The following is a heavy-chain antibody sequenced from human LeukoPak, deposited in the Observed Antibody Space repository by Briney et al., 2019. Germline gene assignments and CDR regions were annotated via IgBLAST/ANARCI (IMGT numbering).Heavy chain of an antibody. Sequence: GGSLRLSCAASGLTFSNYWMNWVRQAPGKGLEWVANIKQDGSEKFYVDSVRGRFTISRDNAKNSLYLQMDTLRADDTAIYYCASGGGWYIDSWGQGTLVTVSS. D-gene: IGHD6-19*01. CDR2: IKQDGSEK. CDR3: ASGGGWYIDS. J-gene: IGHJ4*02. CDR1: GLTFSNYW. V-gene: IGHV3-7*01.